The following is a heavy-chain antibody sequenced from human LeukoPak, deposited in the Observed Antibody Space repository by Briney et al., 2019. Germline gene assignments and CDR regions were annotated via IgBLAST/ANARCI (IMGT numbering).Heavy chain of an antibody. CDR3: ARVKEGGYFDY. D-gene: IGHD2-15*01. CDR2: ISGSGGST. J-gene: IGHJ4*02. Sequence: GGSLRLSCAASGFTFSSYAMSWVRQAPGKGLEWVSAISGSGGSTYYADSVRGRFTISRDNSKNTLYLQMNSLRADDTAVYYCARVKEGGYFDYWGQGTLVTVSS. CDR1: GFTFSSYA. V-gene: IGHV3-23*01.